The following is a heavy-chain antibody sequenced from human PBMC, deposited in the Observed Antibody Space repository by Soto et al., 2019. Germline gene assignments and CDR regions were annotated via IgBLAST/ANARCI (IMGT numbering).Heavy chain of an antibody. J-gene: IGHJ4*01. Sequence: GGSLRLSCAASGFTFSSYAMHWVRQTPGKGLEWVALISYDGTDKYYADSVKGRFTISRDNSKNTLYLQMNSLRAEDTAVYYCAKRRYCPSTTCFDYWGQGTLVTVS. CDR3: AKRRYCPSTTCFDY. CDR2: ISYDGTDK. CDR1: GFTFSSYA. V-gene: IGHV3-30-3*02. D-gene: IGHD2-2*01.